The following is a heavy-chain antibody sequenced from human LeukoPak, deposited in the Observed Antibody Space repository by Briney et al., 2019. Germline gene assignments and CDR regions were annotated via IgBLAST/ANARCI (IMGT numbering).Heavy chain of an antibody. V-gene: IGHV5-51*01. J-gene: IGHJ6*02. D-gene: IGHD3-10*02. Sequence: GESLKISCKGSAYTFTSYWIGWVRQMPGKGLEWMGIIYPDDSDTRYSPSFQGQVTISADKSISTAYLQWSSLKASDTAMYYCARHLFGGTYYSYGMDVWGQGTRVTVSS. CDR2: IYPDDSDT. CDR1: AYTFTSYW. CDR3: ARHLFGGTYYSYGMDV.